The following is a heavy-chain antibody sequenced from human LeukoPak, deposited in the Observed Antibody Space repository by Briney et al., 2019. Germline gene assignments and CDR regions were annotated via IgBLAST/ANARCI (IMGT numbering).Heavy chain of an antibody. D-gene: IGHD2-2*01. J-gene: IGHJ6*03. CDR1: GFTVSSNF. CDR2: IYSGGDT. CDR3: ARDIVVVPAAKDYYYYMDV. V-gene: IGHV3-53*01. Sequence: PGGSLRLSCAASGFTVSSNFMRWVRQAPGKGREWVSVIYSGGDTYYPDSVKGRFTISRNNSKNTLFLQMNSLRAEDTAVYFCARDIVVVPAAKDYYYYMDVWGKGPTVTVSS.